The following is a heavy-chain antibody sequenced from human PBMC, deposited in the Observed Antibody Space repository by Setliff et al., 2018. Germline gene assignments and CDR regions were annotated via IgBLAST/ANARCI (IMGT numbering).Heavy chain of an antibody. V-gene: IGHV1-18*01. CDR2: ISAYNGNT. Sequence: ASVKVSCKASGYTFTSYGISWVRQAPGQGLEWMGWISAYNGNTNYAQKLQGRVTMTTDTSTSTAYMELRSLIADDTAVYYGARDEWELVGLESAFDIWGQGTMVTVSS. CDR3: ARDEWELVGLESAFDI. D-gene: IGHD1-26*01. J-gene: IGHJ3*02. CDR1: GYTFTSYG.